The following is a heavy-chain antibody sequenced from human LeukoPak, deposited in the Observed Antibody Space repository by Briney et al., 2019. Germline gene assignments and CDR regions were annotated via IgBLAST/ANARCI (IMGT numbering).Heavy chain of an antibody. D-gene: IGHD6-19*01. J-gene: IGHJ4*02. V-gene: IGHV3-33*01. CDR1: GFTFSSYG. Sequence: GRSPRLSCAASGFTFSSYGMHWVRQAPGKGLEWVAVIWYDGSNKYYADSVKGRFTISRDNSKNTLYLQMNSLRAEDTAVYYCARRGGWSFFDYWGQGTLVTVSS. CDR3: ARRGGWSFFDY. CDR2: IWYDGSNK.